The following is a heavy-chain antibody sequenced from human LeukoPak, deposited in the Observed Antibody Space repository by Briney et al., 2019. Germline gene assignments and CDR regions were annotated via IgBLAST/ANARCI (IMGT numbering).Heavy chain of an antibody. Sequence: GGSLRLSCAASGFTFSSYSMNWVRRAPGKGLEWISYISSSSSSIYYADSVKGRFTISRDNAKNSLYLQMNSLRDEDTAVYYCARAGGGYNYDDYWGQGTLATVSS. J-gene: IGHJ4*02. CDR2: ISSSSSSI. D-gene: IGHD5-12*01. V-gene: IGHV3-48*02. CDR1: GFTFSSYS. CDR3: ARAGGGYNYDDY.